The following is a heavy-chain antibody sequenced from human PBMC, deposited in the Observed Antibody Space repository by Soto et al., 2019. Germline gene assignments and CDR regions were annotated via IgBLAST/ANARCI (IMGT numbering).Heavy chain of an antibody. D-gene: IGHD3-3*01. CDR3: ARVLRFLEDYYYYYMDV. CDR2: IYYSGST. Sequence: SETLSLTCTVSGGSISSSSYYWGWIRQPPGKGLEWIGSIYYSGSTYYNPSLKSRVTISVDTSKNQFSLKLSSVTAADTAVYYCARVLRFLEDYYYYYMDVWGKGTTVTVSS. CDR1: GGSISSSSYY. J-gene: IGHJ6*03. V-gene: IGHV4-39*01.